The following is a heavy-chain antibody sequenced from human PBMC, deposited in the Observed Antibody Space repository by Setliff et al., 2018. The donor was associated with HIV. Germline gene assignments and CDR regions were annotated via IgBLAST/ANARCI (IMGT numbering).Heavy chain of an antibody. CDR1: GFTFSDYP. D-gene: IGHD3-22*01. CDR3: GKDRGSDPYDPIDY. CDR2: IYPDSNNI. Sequence: GGSLRLSCAASGFTFSDYPMNWVRQAPGRGLEWVSHIYPDSNNIDYTDSVKGRFTISRDNAKNSLYLQMNSLRDEDTAVYYCGKDRGSDPYDPIDYWGQGTLVTVSS. J-gene: IGHJ4*02. V-gene: IGHV3-48*02.